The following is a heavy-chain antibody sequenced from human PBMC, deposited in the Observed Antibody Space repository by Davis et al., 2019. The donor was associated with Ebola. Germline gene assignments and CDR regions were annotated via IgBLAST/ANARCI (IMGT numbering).Heavy chain of an antibody. J-gene: IGHJ5*02. V-gene: IGHV4-30-4*01. Sequence: SETLSLTCSVSGASISDGDYYWSWIRQPPGKGLEWIAYMFYSGTNNYNPSLQSRVIISVDTSKNQFSLKLSSVTAADTAVYYCARVYSSGWYGWFDPWGPGTLVTVSA. CDR1: GASISDGDYY. CDR2: MFYSGTN. D-gene: IGHD6-19*01. CDR3: ARVYSSGWYGWFDP.